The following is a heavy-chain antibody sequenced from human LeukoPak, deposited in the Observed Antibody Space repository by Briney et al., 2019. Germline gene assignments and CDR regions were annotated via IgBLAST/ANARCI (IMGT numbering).Heavy chain of an antibody. CDR2: INHSGST. V-gene: IGHV4-34*01. CDR1: GGSFSGYY. CDR3: ARGLGHVGHDYSNYGLWFDP. Sequence: PSETLSLTCAVYGGSFSGYYWSWIRQPPGNGLEWIGEINHSGSTNYNPSLKSRVTISVDTSKNQFSLKLSSVTAADTAVYYCARGLGHVGHDYSNYGLWFDPWGQGTLVTVSS. J-gene: IGHJ5*02. D-gene: IGHD4-11*01.